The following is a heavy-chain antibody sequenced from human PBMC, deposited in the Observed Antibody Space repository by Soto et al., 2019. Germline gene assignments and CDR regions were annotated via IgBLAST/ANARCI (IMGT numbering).Heavy chain of an antibody. J-gene: IGHJ2*01. CDR3: ASMSHCYDKWSFDL. CDR1: GASINNNDYY. CDR2: VYYSGTT. V-gene: IGHV4-30-4*01. Sequence: NPSETLSLTCTVSGASINNNDYYWSWIRQTPGKGLEWIGYVYYSGTTDYIPSLKSRLSMSIDKSQNQFTLKLNSVTAADTATYYCASMSHCYDKWSFDLWGRGTLVTVSS. D-gene: IGHD3-22*01.